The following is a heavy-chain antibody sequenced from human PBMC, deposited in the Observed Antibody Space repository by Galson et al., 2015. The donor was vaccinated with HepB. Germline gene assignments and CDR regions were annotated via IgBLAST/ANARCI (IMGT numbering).Heavy chain of an antibody. Sequence: SLRLSCAASGFPFSSYGMHWVRQAPGKGLEWVAVISYDGSNKYYADSVKGRFTISRDTSKNTLYLQMNSLRAEDTAVYYCANTIAAAGTDEAFDIWGQGTMVTVSS. CDR3: ANTIAAAGTDEAFDI. J-gene: IGHJ3*02. CDR2: ISYDGSNK. V-gene: IGHV3-30*18. D-gene: IGHD6-13*01. CDR1: GFPFSSYG.